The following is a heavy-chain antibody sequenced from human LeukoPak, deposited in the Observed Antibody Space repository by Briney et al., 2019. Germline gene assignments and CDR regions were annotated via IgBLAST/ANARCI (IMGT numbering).Heavy chain of an antibody. CDR1: GYTFTSYG. CDR3: ARGTRGVNSPYFDY. V-gene: IGHV1-18*01. J-gene: IGHJ4*02. Sequence: ASVKVSCKASGYTFTSYGISWVRQAPGQGLEWMGWISAYNGNTNYAQKLQGRVTMATDTSTSTAYMELRSLRSDDTAVYYCARGTRGVNSPYFDYWGQGTLVTVSS. D-gene: IGHD4-23*01. CDR2: ISAYNGNT.